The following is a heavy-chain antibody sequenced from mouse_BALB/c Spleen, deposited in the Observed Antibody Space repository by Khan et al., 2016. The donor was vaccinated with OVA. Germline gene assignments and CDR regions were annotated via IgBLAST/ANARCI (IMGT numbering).Heavy chain of an antibody. CDR3: ARPVTITTVVATDFDY. Sequence: EVQLQESGPGLVKPSQSLSLTCTVTGYSITSDYVWNWIRQFPGNKLEWMGYISYSGRTSYNPSLKSRISITRDTSKNQFFLQLNSVTTEDTATYYCARPVTITTVVATDFDYWGQGTTLTVSS. V-gene: IGHV3-2*02. J-gene: IGHJ2*01. CDR2: ISYSGRT. D-gene: IGHD1-1*01. CDR1: GYSITSDYV.